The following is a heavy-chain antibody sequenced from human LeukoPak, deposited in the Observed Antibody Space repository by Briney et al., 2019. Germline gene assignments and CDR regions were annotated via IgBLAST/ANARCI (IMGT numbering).Heavy chain of an antibody. CDR3: ARGGPEEGARFLEWVWTPYHAMDV. D-gene: IGHD3-3*01. J-gene: IGHJ6*02. CDR1: GFTFCRCD. CDR2: ISFGGRKK. V-gene: IGHV3-30*04. Sequence: GGPLTLLCAAWGFTFCRCDVHCVREAPRKGREGGAVISFGGRKKHYADYVKGRFTISRDNSKSTLYVQMNSLRAKDTAGYYCARGGPEEGARFLEWVWTPYHAMDVWGQGTTVTVSS.